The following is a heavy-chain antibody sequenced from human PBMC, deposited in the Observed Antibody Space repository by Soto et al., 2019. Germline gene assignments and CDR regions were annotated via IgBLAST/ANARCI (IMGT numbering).Heavy chain of an antibody. J-gene: IGHJ4*02. CDR2: ISSSGSYI. V-gene: IGHV3-21*01. D-gene: IGHD6-19*01. CDR1: GFGFNTYT. CDR3: QGPIAIAGSGY. Sequence: EVQVVESGGGLVKPGGPMRLSCVASGFGFNTYTMTWVRQAPGKGLEWVAAISSSGSYIHYADSVKGRFTISRDNAKKSVYLQMNSLRADDTAVYYCQGPIAIAGSGYWGQGTLVSVSS.